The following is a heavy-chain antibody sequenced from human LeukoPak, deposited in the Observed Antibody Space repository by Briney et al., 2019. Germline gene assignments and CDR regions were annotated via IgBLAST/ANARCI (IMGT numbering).Heavy chain of an antibody. CDR1: GGSFSGYY. CDR2: INHSGST. CDR3: AREFKGSGQRGFDY. Sequence: KPSETLSLTCAVYGGSFSGYYWSWIRQPPGKGLEWIGEINHSGSTNYNPSLKSRVTISVDTSKSQFSLKLSSVTAADTAVYYCAREFKGSGQRGFDYWGQGTLVTVSS. V-gene: IGHV4-34*01. D-gene: IGHD3-10*01. J-gene: IGHJ4*02.